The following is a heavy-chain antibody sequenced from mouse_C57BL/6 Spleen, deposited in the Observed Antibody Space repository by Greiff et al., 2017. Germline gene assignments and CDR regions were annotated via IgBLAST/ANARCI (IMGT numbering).Heavy chain of an antibody. J-gene: IGHJ1*03. CDR2: IHPNSGST. CDR3: ARKYDVDWYVDV. D-gene: IGHD2-14*01. CDR1: GYTFTSYW. V-gene: IGHV1-64*01. Sequence: VQLQQPGAELVKPGASVTLSCKASGYTFTSYWMHWVKQRPGQGLEWIGMIHPNSGSTNYNETFKSKATLTVDKASSTAYMQLSILPSEVSGVYYCARKYDVDWYVDVWGTGTTVTVSS.